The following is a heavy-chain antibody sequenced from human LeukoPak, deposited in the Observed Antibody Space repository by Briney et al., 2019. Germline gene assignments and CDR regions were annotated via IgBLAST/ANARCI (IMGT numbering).Heavy chain of an antibody. CDR1: GGSISSSY. D-gene: IGHD6-19*01. V-gene: IGHV4-4*07. CDR3: ARSLIAVRGAFDL. J-gene: IGHJ3*01. CDR2: IYSST. Sequence: SETLSLTCTVSGGSISSSYWSWIRQPAGKGLEWIGRIYSSTDSNPSLKSRVTMSLDTSKNQFSLKLTSVTAADSAVYYCARSLIAVRGAFDLWGQGTMVTVSS.